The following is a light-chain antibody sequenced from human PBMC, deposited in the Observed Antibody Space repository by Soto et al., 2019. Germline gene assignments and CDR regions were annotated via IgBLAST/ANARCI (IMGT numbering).Light chain of an antibody. J-gene: IGKJ1*01. Sequence: EIVMSQSRATLTVSQVASATLSCRVSKSVRGNLAWYQQKPGQAPRVXIDGXSTRATGIPARLSGSGSGTEFTLTISSRQSEDFAVYYCHRYKYSHRTFGQGTKVDIK. CDR2: GXS. CDR3: HRYKYSHRT. CDR1: KSVRGN. V-gene: IGKV3-15*01.